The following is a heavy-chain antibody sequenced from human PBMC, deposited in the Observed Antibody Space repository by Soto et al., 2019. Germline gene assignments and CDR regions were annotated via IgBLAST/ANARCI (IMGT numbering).Heavy chain of an antibody. CDR3: ARVPRGYYYGSGSQVDY. D-gene: IGHD3-10*01. CDR1: GGSISSYY. V-gene: IGHV4-59*12. J-gene: IGHJ4*02. Sequence: QVQLQESGPGLVKPSGTLSLTCTVSGGSISSYYWSWIRQPPGKGLEWIGYIYYSGSTNYNPSLKSRVTISVDTSKNQFSLKLSSVTAADTAVYYCARVPRGYYYGSGSQVDYWGQGTLVTVSS. CDR2: IYYSGST.